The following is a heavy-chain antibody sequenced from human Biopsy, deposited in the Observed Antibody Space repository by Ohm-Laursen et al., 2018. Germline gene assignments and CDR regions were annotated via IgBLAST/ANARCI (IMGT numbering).Heavy chain of an antibody. CDR3: ARNTGWYGDLYYFDY. D-gene: IGHD6-19*01. CDR2: INPSGSTT. J-gene: IGHJ4*02. Sequence: ASVKVSRKASGYSFTSYYMHWVRQAPGQGLEWMGMINPSGSTTSYPQIFQGRVTMTRDTSKSTVYMELSSLRSADTAVYFCARNTGWYGDLYYFDYWGQGTLVTVSS. V-gene: IGHV1-46*01. CDR1: GYSFTSYY.